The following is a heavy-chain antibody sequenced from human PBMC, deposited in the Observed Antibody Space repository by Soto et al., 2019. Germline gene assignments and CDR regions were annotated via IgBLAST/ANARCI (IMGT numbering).Heavy chain of an antibody. Sequence: PSETLSLTCPVSGGSISSGYYYWSWIRQPPGKGLEWIGYIYYSGSTYYNPSLKSRVTISVDTSKNQFSLKLSSVTAADTAVYYCARDNGGYYDSSGSEAEYFQHWGQGTLVTVS. D-gene: IGHD3-22*01. CDR1: GGSISSGYYY. CDR3: ARDNGGYYDSSGSEAEYFQH. CDR2: IYYSGST. J-gene: IGHJ1*01. V-gene: IGHV4-30-4*01.